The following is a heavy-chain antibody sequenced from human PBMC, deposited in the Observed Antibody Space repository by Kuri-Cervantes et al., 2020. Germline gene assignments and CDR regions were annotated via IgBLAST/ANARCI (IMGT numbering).Heavy chain of an antibody. V-gene: IGHV1-69*05. CDR3: ATGGDPRPEFDY. D-gene: IGHD2-21*02. CDR1: GGTFRNFP. J-gene: IGHJ4*02. Sequence: SVKVSCKASGGTFRNFPISWVRQAPGQGLEWMGGIIPIFGTANYAQKFQGRVTITTDESTSTAYMELSSLRSEDTAVYYCATGGDPRPEFDYWGQGTLVTVSS. CDR2: IIPIFGTA.